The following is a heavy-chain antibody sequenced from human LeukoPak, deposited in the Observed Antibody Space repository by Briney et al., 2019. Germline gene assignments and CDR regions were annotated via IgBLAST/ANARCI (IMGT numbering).Heavy chain of an antibody. D-gene: IGHD1-26*01. J-gene: IGHJ4*02. CDR1: GGSISSGGYY. CDR2: IYYSGST. CDR3: ASTPGIVGDTRPPFDY. V-gene: IGHV4-31*03. Sequence: SQTLSLTCTVSGGSISSGGYYWSWIRQHPGKGLEWIGYIYYSGSTYYNPSLKSRVTISVDTSKNQFSLKLSSVTAADTAVYYCASTPGIVGDTRPPFDYWGQGTLVTVSS.